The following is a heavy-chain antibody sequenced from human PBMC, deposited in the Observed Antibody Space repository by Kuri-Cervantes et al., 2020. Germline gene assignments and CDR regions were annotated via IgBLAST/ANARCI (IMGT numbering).Heavy chain of an antibody. V-gene: IGHV3-48*01. CDR1: GFTFSSYS. CDR2: ISSSSSTI. J-gene: IGHJ4*02. Sequence: ETLSLTCAASGFTFSSYSMNWVRQAPGKGLEWVSYISSSSSTIYYADSVKGRFTISRGNAKNSLYLQMNSLRAEDTAVYYCAKPRGYDILTGYYLMSFDYWGQGTLVTVSS. CDR3: AKPRGYDILTGYYLMSFDY. D-gene: IGHD3-9*01.